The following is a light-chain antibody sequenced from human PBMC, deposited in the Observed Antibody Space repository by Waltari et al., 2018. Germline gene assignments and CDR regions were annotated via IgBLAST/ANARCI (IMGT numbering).Light chain of an antibody. V-gene: IGKV4-1*01. CDR1: QSVFYSSNNKNY. Sequence: DIVMTQSPDSLAVSLGERATIHCKSSQSVFYSSNNKNYLSWYQQKPRQPPKMIIYWASTRESGVPDRFSGSGSGTDFTLTISSLQAEDVAVYYCLQTYAPPYTFGQGTNLEI. CDR3: LQTYAPPYT. J-gene: IGKJ2*01. CDR2: WAS.